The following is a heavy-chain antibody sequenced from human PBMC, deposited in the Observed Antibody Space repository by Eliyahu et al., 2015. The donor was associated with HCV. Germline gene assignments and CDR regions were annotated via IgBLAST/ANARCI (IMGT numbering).Heavy chain of an antibody. CDR1: GGSLSXSNW. D-gene: IGHD2-15*01. CDR2: XYHSGST. CDR3: ARDGGYCSGGSCPRLIDY. V-gene: IGHV4-4*02. Sequence: QVQLQESGPGLVKPSGTLSLXCAVSGGSLSXSNWWSWVRQPPGKGLEWIGEXYHSGSTNYNPSLKSRVTISVDKSKNQFSLKLSSVTAADTAVYYCARDGGYCSGGSCPRLIDYWGRGTLVTVSS. J-gene: IGHJ4*02.